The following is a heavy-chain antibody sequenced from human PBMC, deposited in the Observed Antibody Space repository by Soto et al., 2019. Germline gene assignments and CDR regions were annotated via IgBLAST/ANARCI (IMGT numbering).Heavy chain of an antibody. D-gene: IGHD6-19*01. V-gene: IGHV5-51*01. Sequence: CNGGGYSITRYWIGWVRQMPGKGLGWMGIIYPGDSDTRYSPSFQGQVTISADKSISTAYLQWSSLKASDTAMYYRERRVSSGCPDQRGQGTPVTVSS. J-gene: IGHJ4*02. CDR2: IYPGDSDT. CDR1: GYSITRYW. CDR3: ERRVSSGCPDQ.